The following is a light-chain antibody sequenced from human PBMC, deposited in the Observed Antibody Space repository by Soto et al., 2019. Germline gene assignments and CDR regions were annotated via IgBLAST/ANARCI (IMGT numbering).Light chain of an antibody. CDR3: CSYAGSYTWV. CDR1: SSDVGGYEY. CDR2: AVT. Sequence: QSVLTQPRSVSGSPGQSVTISCTGTSSDVGGYEYVSWYQQYPGKAPKLMIYAVTRRPSGVPDRFSGSKSGNTASLTISGLKAEDEADYYCCSYAGSYTWVFGGGTKLTVL. V-gene: IGLV2-11*01. J-gene: IGLJ3*02.